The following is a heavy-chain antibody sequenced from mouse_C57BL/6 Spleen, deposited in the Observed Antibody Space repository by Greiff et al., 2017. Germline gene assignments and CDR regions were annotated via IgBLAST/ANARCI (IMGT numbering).Heavy chain of an antibody. J-gene: IGHJ4*01. Sequence: EVQLQQSGPVLVKPGASVKMSCKASGYTFTDYYMNWVKQSHGKSLEWIGVINPYNGGTSYNQKFKGKATLTVDKSSSTAYMELNILTSEDSAVYYCARELDAMEDWGQGASVTVSS. CDR2: INPYNGGT. CDR3: ARELDAMED. CDR1: GYTFTDYY. V-gene: IGHV1-19*01.